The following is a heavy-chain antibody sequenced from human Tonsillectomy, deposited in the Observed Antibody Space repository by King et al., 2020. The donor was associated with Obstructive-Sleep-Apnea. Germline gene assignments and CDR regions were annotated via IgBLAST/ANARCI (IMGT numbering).Heavy chain of an antibody. J-gene: IGHJ3*01. CDR2: IYHSGTT. V-gene: IGHV4-4*02. Sequence: VQLQESGPGLVKPSGTLSLTCAVSDDSVSSPHWWSWVRQPPGKGLEWIGEIYHSGTTNYNPSLKSRVTISVDKSKNQFSLKLSSVNAADKAGYYCVSHVQTAGYGAVESWGSGTTVTVAS. CDR1: DDSVSSPHW. D-gene: IGHD4/OR15-4a*01. CDR3: VSHVQTAGYGAVES.